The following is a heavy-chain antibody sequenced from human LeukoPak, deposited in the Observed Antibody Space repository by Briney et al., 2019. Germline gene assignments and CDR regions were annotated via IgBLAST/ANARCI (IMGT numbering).Heavy chain of an antibody. CDR2: ISGSVSGSGDST. J-gene: IGHJ3*02. V-gene: IGHV3-23*01. D-gene: IGHD3-16*01. CDR3: AKGKVNHDGALDI. CDR1: GFTFSSYG. Sequence: GGSLRLSCAASGFTFSSYGMHWVRQAPGKGLEWVSEISGSVSGSGDSTHYADSVKGRFTISRDNSKKTLFLQMNSLRAEDTAVYYCAKGKVNHDGALDIWGQGTVVTVSS.